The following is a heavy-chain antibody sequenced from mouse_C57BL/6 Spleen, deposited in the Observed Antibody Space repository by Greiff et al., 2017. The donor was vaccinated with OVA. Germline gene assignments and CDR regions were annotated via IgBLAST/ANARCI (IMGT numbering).Heavy chain of an antibody. D-gene: IGHD6-1*01. V-gene: IGHV2-5*01. CDR3: AKSVDSLYYAMDY. CDR2: IWRGGST. Sequence: VQLVESGPGLVQPSQSLSITCTVSGFSLTSYGVHWVRQSPGKGLEWLGVIWRGGSTDYNAAFMSRLSNTKDNSKSQVSFKMNNLQADDTAIYYFAKSVDSLYYAMDYWGQGTSVTVAS. CDR1: GFSLTSYG. J-gene: IGHJ4*01.